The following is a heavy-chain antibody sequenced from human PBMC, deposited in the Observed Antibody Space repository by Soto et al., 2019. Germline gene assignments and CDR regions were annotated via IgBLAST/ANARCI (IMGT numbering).Heavy chain of an antibody. Sequence: ASVKVSCKASGYTFTGYYMHWVRQAPGQGLEWMGWINPNSGGTNYAQKFQGRVTMTRDTSISTAYMELSRLRSDDTAVYYCARDAAPMVRGAPGDYWGQGTRVTVSS. J-gene: IGHJ4*02. CDR1: GYTFTGYY. D-gene: IGHD3-10*01. CDR3: ARDAAPMVRGAPGDY. CDR2: INPNSGGT. V-gene: IGHV1-2*02.